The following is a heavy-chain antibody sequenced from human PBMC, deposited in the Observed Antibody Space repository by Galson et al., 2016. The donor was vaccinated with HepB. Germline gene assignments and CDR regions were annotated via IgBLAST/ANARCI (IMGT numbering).Heavy chain of an antibody. J-gene: IGHJ6*02. V-gene: IGHV3-21*01. D-gene: IGHD2-8*01. CDR1: GFTFSGYT. CDR2: ITSSSGYI. Sequence: SLRLSCAASGFTFSGYTMNWVRQTPEKGLEWVSSITSSSGYIYYADSLKGRFTISRDDAKNSLYLQMNSLRAEDTAVYYCARSGANSVYGGRVIEYYYYYGMGVWGQGTTVTVSS. CDR3: ARSGANSVYGGRVIEYYYYYGMGV.